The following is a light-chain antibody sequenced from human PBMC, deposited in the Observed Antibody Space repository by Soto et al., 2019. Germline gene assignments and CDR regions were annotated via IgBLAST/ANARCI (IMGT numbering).Light chain of an antibody. CDR2: EVS. CDR3: AAWDDSLNGPV. V-gene: IGLV2-8*01. J-gene: IGLJ2*01. Sequence: QSALTQPPSASGSPGQSVTISCIGTSSDVGGYNYVSWYQQHPGKAPKLIISEVSKRPSGVPDRFSGSKSGNTASLTVSGLQAEDEAGYYCAAWDDSLNGPVFGGGTKLTVL. CDR1: SSDVGGYNY.